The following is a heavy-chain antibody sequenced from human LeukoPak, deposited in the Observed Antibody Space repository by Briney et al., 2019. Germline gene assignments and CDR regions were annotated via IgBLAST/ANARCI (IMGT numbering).Heavy chain of an antibody. V-gene: IGHV3-66*01. CDR3: AKDWDWELLIFDY. J-gene: IGHJ4*02. D-gene: IGHD1-26*01. CDR1: GFTLSINY. Sequence: PGVSLRLSCAASGFTLSINYMSCVRHAPGKALEWVLVIYSGGSTYYADYVQGRFTMSRDNSKNTLYMEMNSLRAEDTAIYYCAKDWDWELLIFDYWGQGTLVTVSS. CDR2: IYSGGST.